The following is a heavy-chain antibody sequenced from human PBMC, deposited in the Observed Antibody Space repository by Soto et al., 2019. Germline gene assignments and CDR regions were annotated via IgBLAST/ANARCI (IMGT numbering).Heavy chain of an antibody. CDR2: ISGSGGST. Sequence: GGSLRLSFAASGFTFSTYAMSWVRQTPGKGLEWVSSISGSGGSTYYADSVKGRFTISRDNSKNTLYLQMNSLRAEDTAVYYCAKDPQGRCSGGSCYYNWFDPWGQGTLVTVSS. CDR3: AKDPQGRCSGGSCYYNWFDP. D-gene: IGHD2-15*01. CDR1: GFTFSTYA. V-gene: IGHV3-23*01. J-gene: IGHJ5*02.